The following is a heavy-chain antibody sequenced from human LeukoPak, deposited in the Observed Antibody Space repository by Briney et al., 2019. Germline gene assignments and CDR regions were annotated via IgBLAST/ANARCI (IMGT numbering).Heavy chain of an antibody. Sequence: VASVKVSCKASGGTFSSYAISWVRQAPGQGLEWMGGIIPIFGTANYAQKFQGRVTITADESTSTAYMELRSLRSDDTAVYYCARDRAGGVVLFDPWGQGTLVTVSS. CDR2: IIPIFGTA. CDR1: GGTFSSYA. V-gene: IGHV1-69*01. D-gene: IGHD2-2*01. J-gene: IGHJ5*02. CDR3: ARDRAGGVVLFDP.